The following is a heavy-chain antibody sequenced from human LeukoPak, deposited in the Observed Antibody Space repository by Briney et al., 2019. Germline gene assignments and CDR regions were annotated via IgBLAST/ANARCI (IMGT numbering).Heavy chain of an antibody. CDR1: GFTFSSYA. CDR2: ISSNGGST. Sequence: PGGSLRLSCAASGFTFSSYAMHWVRQAPGKGLEYVSAISSNGGSTYYANSVKGRFTISRDNSKNTLYLQMGSLRAEDMAVYYCARDLGEATHMDVWGKGTTVTVSS. CDR3: ARDLGEATHMDV. D-gene: IGHD1-26*01. J-gene: IGHJ6*03. V-gene: IGHV3-64*01.